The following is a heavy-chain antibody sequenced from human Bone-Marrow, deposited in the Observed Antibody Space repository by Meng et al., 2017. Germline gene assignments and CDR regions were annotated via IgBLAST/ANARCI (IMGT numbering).Heavy chain of an antibody. V-gene: IGHV4-39*07. J-gene: IGHJ5*02. Sequence: SETLSLTCTVSGGSISSSSYYWGWIRQPPGKGLEWIGSIYYSVSTYYNPSLKSRVTLSGDTYKNQFSLKLSSVTAADTAVYYCASPTMVRGVIPWGQGTLVTVSS. D-gene: IGHD3-10*01. CDR2: IYYSVST. CDR1: GGSISSSSYY. CDR3: ASPTMVRGVIP.